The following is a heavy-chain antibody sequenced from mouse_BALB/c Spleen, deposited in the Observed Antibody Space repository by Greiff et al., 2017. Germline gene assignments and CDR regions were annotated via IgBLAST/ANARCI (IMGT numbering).Heavy chain of an antibody. CDR1: GYTFSSYW. Sequence: VQLQQSGAELMKPGASVKISCKATGYTFSSYWIEWVKQRPGHGLEWIGEILPGSGSTNYNEKFKGKATFTADTSSNTAYMQLSSLTSEDSAVYYCARRNYRYWFAYWGQGTLVTVSA. D-gene: IGHD2-14*01. V-gene: IGHV1-9*01. J-gene: IGHJ3*01. CDR3: ARRNYRYWFAY. CDR2: ILPGSGST.